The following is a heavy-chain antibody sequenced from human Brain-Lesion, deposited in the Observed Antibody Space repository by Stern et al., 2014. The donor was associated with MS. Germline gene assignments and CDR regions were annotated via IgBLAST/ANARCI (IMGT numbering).Heavy chain of an antibody. V-gene: IGHV3-7*01. J-gene: IGHJ6*02. CDR2: LMEDGTEK. CDR3: ARVYNTIYGIVTQRGSGMDV. Sequence: VQLVESGGGLVQPGGSLTISCTAAGFTFGNYWMTWVLQAPGQGLEWLANLMEDGTEKNYVDSVKGRFTISRDNARNSLYLQMNSLRVEDTALYYCARVYNTIYGIVTQRGSGMDVWGQGTTVIVSS. CDR1: GFTFGNYW. D-gene: IGHD3-3*01.